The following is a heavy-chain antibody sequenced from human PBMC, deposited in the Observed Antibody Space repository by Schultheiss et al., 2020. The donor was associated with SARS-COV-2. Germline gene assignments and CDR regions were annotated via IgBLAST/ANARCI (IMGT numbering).Heavy chain of an antibody. D-gene: IGHD4-23*01. V-gene: IGHV3-30*04. Sequence: GGSLRLSCAASGFTFSSYEMNWVRQAPGKGLEWVAVISYDGSNKYYADSVKGRFTISRDKSKSTLYLQMNSLRVEDTAVYYCAKETYRGKVFHYWGQGTLVTVSS. CDR1: GFTFSSYE. CDR3: AKETYRGKVFHY. CDR2: ISYDGSNK. J-gene: IGHJ4*02.